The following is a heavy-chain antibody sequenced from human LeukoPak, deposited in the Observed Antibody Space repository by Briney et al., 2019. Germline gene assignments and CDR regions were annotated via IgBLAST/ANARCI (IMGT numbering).Heavy chain of an antibody. V-gene: IGHV1-2*06. J-gene: IGHJ4*02. CDR3: MIGDTGTYGY. D-gene: IGHD1-26*01. CDR1: GYTFTNYY. Sequence: ASVKVSCTASGYTFTNYYMHWVRQAPGQGLEWMGRIDPNSGGTDYAQKFQGRVTMTRDTSIRTAYMELSVLRSDDTAIYYCMIGDTGTYGYWGQGTLVIVSS. CDR2: IDPNSGGT.